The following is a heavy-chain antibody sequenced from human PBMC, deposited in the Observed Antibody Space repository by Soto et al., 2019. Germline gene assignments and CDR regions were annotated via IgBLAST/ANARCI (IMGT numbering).Heavy chain of an antibody. J-gene: IGHJ6*02. CDR3: ARDGNSIAVATTVYYYYGMDV. D-gene: IGHD6-19*01. Sequence: QVQLVQSGAEVKKPGASVKVSCKASGYTFTSYGISWVRQAPGQGLERMGWISAYNGNTNYAQKLQGRVTMTTDTSTSTAYMELRSLRSDDTAVYYCARDGNSIAVATTVYYYYGMDVWGQGTTVTVSS. CDR1: GYTFTSYG. V-gene: IGHV1-18*01. CDR2: ISAYNGNT.